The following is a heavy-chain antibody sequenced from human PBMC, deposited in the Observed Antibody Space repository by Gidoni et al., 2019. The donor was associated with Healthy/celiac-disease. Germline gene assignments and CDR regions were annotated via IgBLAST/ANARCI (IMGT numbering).Heavy chain of an antibody. Sequence: QVTLKESGPVLVKPTETLTLTCTVSGFSLSNARMGVSWIRQPPGKALEWLAHIFSNDEKSYSTSLKRRLTISKDTSKSQLVLTMTNMDPVDTATYSCARIKGQNKDNWFDPWGQGTLVTVSS. CDR3: ARIKGQNKDNWFDP. CDR2: IFSNDEK. V-gene: IGHV2-26*01. CDR1: GFSLSNARMG. J-gene: IGHJ5*02.